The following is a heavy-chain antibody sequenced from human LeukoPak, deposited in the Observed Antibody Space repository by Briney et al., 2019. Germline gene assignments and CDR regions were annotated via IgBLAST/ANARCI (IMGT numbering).Heavy chain of an antibody. CDR1: GYTFTSYW. CDR2: ISRGASYT. Sequence: GESLKISCKGSGYTFTSYWIGWARQMPGKGLEWMGIISRGASYTRYSPSFQGQVTISADKSINTAYLQWSSLKASDTAMYFRARGDDLLLLDYWGQGTLVTVPS. D-gene: IGHD3-16*01. V-gene: IGHV5-51*01. J-gene: IGHJ4*02. CDR3: ARGDDLLLLDY.